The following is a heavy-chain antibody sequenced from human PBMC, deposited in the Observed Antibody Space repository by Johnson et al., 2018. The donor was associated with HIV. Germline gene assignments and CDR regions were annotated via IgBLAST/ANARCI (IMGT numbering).Heavy chain of an antibody. CDR1: GFTISSYG. CDR2: ISYGGSNK. CDR3: AKGGSAVAVAFDI. Sequence: QVQLVESGGGVVQPGRSLRLSCAASGFTISSYGMHWVRQAPGKGLEWVAVISYGGSNKYYADSVTGRFTISRDNSKNTLYLQMNSLRAEDTAVYYCAKGGSAVAVAFDIWGQGTMVTVSS. J-gene: IGHJ3*02. V-gene: IGHV3-30*18. D-gene: IGHD6-19*01.